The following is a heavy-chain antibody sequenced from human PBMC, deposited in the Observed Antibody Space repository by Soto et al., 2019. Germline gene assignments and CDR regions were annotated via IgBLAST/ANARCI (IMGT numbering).Heavy chain of an antibody. V-gene: IGHV1-18*01. J-gene: IGHJ6*03. CDR1: GYTFTRYG. CDR3: ARGIVVVPAAYYYYMDV. D-gene: IGHD2-2*01. CDR2: ISAYNGNT. Sequence: ASVKVSCKASGYTFTRYGISWVRQAPGQGLEWMGWISAYNGNTNYAQKLQGRVTMTTDTSTSTAYMELRSLRSDDTAVYYCARGIVVVPAAYYYYMDVWGKGTTVTVSS.